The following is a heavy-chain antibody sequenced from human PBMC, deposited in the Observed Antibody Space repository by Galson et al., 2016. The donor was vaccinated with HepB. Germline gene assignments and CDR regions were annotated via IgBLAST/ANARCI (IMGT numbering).Heavy chain of an antibody. CDR2: INPNSGGT. CDR1: GYTFTGYY. J-gene: IGHJ5*02. Sequence: SVKVSCKASGYTFTGYYMHWVRRAPGQGLEWMGRINPNSGGTNYAQKFQGRVTMTRDTSISTASMELSSLRSDGTAVYYCAREYYYGSGSYWGNWFDPWGQGTLVTVSS. V-gene: IGHV1-2*06. D-gene: IGHD3-10*01. CDR3: AREYYYGSGSYWGNWFDP.